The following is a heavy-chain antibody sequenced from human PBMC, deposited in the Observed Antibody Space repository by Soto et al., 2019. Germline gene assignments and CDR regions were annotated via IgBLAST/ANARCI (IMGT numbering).Heavy chain of an antibody. Sequence: GGSLRLSCAASGFTFSSYAMHWVRQAPGKGLEWVAVISYDGSNKYYADSVKGRFTISRDNSKNTLYLQMNSLRAEDTAVYYCAREGYYDSSGYTDAFDIWGRGTMVTVSS. J-gene: IGHJ3*02. CDR3: AREGYYDSSGYTDAFDI. V-gene: IGHV3-30-3*01. D-gene: IGHD3-22*01. CDR2: ISYDGSNK. CDR1: GFTFSSYA.